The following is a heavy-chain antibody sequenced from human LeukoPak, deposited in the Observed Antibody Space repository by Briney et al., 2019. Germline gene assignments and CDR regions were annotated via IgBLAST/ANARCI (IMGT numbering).Heavy chain of an antibody. J-gene: IGHJ5*02. CDR1: GHTFSIYN. Sequence: ASVKVSCKASGHTFSIYNMHWVRQAPGQGLEWMGIINPSGGTSYAQKIQGRVTMTRDTSTTTVYMELSSLRSEDTAVYYCARGIANWFDPWGQGTLVTVSS. CDR2: INPSGGT. D-gene: IGHD2-15*01. V-gene: IGHV1-46*01. CDR3: ARGIANWFDP.